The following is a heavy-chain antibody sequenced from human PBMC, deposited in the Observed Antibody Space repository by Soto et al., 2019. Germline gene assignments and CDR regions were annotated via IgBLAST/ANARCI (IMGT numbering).Heavy chain of an antibody. Sequence: EVQLVQSGAEVKKPGESLKISCKGSGYSFTSYWIGWVRQMPGKGLEWMGIIYPGDSDTRYSPSFQGQVTISADKSSSPSYLQWSSLKASDTAMSYCASGITIFGVALEGAFDIWGQGTMVTVSS. CDR1: GYSFTSYW. CDR3: ASGITIFGVALEGAFDI. J-gene: IGHJ3*02. D-gene: IGHD3-3*01. CDR2: IYPGDSDT. V-gene: IGHV5-51*01.